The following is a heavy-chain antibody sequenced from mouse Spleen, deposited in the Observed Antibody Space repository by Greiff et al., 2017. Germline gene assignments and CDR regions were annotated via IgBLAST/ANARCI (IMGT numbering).Heavy chain of an antibody. J-gene: IGHJ1*03. Sequence: VQLQQSGAELARPGASVKMSCKASGYTFTSYTMHWVKQRPGQGLEWIGYINPSSGYTKYNQKFKDKATLTADKSSSTAYMQLSSLTSEDSAVYYCAREDYGSNSAFDVWGTGTTVTVSS. CDR1: GYTFTSYT. V-gene: IGHV1-4*01. CDR2: INPSSGYT. CDR3: AREDYGSNSAFDV. D-gene: IGHD1-1*01.